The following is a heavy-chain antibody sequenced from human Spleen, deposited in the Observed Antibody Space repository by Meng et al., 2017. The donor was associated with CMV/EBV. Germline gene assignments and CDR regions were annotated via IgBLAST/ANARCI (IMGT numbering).Heavy chain of an antibody. J-gene: IGHJ6*02. Sequence: SGPTLVKPTQSLTLTCTFSGFSLSTSGVGVGWIRQPPGKALEWLALIYWHDDKRYSPSLKSRLTITKDTSKNQVVLTMTNMDPVDTATYYCARILIAVAGQFIPDYYYYGMDVWGQGTTVTVSS. CDR1: GFSLSTSGVG. V-gene: IGHV2-5*01. D-gene: IGHD6-19*01. CDR3: ARILIAVAGQFIPDYYYYGMDV. CDR2: IYWHDDK.